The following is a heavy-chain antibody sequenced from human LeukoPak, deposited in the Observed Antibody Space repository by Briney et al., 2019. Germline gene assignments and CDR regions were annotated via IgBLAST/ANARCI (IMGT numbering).Heavy chain of an antibody. Sequence: GRSLRLSCAASGFTFDDFGMHWVPRGPRKGLEWVSGISWNSGTIGYADSVKGRFTASKDNSQNSVHLQMTSLSAEDTAFYYCAKVRFSGYLSPQGRDYGMDVWGQGTTVIVSS. D-gene: IGHD5-12*01. CDR1: GFTFDDFG. J-gene: IGHJ6*02. V-gene: IGHV3-9*01. CDR2: ISWNSGTI. CDR3: AKVRFSGYLSPQGRDYGMDV.